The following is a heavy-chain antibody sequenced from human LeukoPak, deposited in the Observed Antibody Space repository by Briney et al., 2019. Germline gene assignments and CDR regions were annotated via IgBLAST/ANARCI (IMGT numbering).Heavy chain of an antibody. D-gene: IGHD5-12*01. Sequence: GGSLRLSCTASGFTFSNFWMGWVRQAPGKGLEWVANIKQDETEKFYLGSVKGRFTISRDNAKNSLYLQMNSLRVEDTAVYYCARGSGHDRVYYYGMDVWGQGTTVTVSS. CDR2: IKQDETEK. CDR3: ARGSGHDRVYYYGMDV. CDR1: GFTFSNFW. V-gene: IGHV3-7*03. J-gene: IGHJ6*02.